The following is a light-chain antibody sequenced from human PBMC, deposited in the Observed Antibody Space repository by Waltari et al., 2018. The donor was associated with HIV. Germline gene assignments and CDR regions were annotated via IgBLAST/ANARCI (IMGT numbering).Light chain of an antibody. J-gene: IGKJ1*01. CDR2: AAS. CDR3: QQYNSYPPWT. CDR1: QGISNY. V-gene: IGKV1-16*02. Sequence: DIQMNQSPSSLSASVGDRVTITCRARQGISNYLAWFQQKPGKAPTSLIYAASSLQSGVPSKFSGSGSGTDFTLTISSLQPEDFATYYCQQYNSYPPWTFGQGTKVEIK.